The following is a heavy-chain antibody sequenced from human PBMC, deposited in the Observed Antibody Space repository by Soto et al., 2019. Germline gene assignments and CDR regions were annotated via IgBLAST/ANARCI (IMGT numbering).Heavy chain of an antibody. CDR1: GYTFTTYY. Sequence: SVKVSCKASGYTFTTYYIHWVRQAPGQGLEWMGFINPSGGSASYAQKFQGRVTMTRDTSTSTVYMKLSSLRSEDTAVYYCERNVHSGFDYWGQGTLVTVSS. CDR3: ERNVHSGFDY. CDR2: INPSGGSA. D-gene: IGHD3-10*02. J-gene: IGHJ4*02. V-gene: IGHV1-46*01.